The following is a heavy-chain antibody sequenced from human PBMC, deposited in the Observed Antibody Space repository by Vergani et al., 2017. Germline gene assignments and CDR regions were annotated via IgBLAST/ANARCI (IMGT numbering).Heavy chain of an antibody. D-gene: IGHD7-27*01. J-gene: IGHJ4*02. CDR2: IKSQIDGGTT. CDR3: TTLSPNWAHW. V-gene: IGHV3-15*01. CDR1: GFSFSNAC. Sequence: EVQLVESGGGLLKPGGSLRLSCAASGFSFSNACMTWVRQGPGKGLEWVGRIKSQIDGGTTDYAAPVKGRFTISRDGSTSMLYLHMNCLKPEDTAVYYCTTLSPNWAHWRGQGTLVNVSS.